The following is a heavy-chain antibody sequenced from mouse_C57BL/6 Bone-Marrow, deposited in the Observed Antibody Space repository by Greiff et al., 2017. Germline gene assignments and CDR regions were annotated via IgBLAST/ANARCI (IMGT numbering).Heavy chain of an antibody. Sequence: DVKLVESGGGLVKPGGSLKLSCAASGFTFSDYGMHWVRQAPEKGLEWVAYISSGSSTIYYADTVKGRCTITKDNAKNTLFLQMNSLRSEDTAMYYCARGGPYYAMDYWGKGTSVTVSS. J-gene: IGHJ4*01. CDR1: GFTFSDYG. V-gene: IGHV5-17*01. CDR3: ARGGPYYAMDY. D-gene: IGHD3-3*01. CDR2: ISSGSSTI.